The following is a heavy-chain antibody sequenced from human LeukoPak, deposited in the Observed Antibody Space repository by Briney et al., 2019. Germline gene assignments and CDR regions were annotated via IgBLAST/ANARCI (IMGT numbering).Heavy chain of an antibody. D-gene: IGHD1-26*01. CDR1: DGSISSYY. V-gene: IGHV4-4*07. Sequence: SETLSRTCTVSDGSISSYYWSWIRQPAGKGLEWIGHIYSSGSSNYNPSLKSRVTMSVDTSKNQLSLKVSSVTAADTAVYYCARELGTTVSFDYWGQGTLVTVSS. CDR3: ARELGTTVSFDY. J-gene: IGHJ4*02. CDR2: IYSSGSS.